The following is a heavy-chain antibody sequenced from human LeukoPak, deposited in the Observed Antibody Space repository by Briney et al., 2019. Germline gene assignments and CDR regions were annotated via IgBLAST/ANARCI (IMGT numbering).Heavy chain of an antibody. CDR3: ARSVGSYYFDY. J-gene: IGHJ4*02. Sequence: ASVKVSCKASGYTFTSYYMHWVRQAPGQGLEWMGIINPSGGSTSYAQKFQGRVTMTRDMSTSTVYMELSSLRSEDTAVYYCARSVGSYYFDYWGQGTLVTVSS. CDR1: GYTFTSYY. CDR2: INPSGGST. D-gene: IGHD3-10*01. V-gene: IGHV1-46*01.